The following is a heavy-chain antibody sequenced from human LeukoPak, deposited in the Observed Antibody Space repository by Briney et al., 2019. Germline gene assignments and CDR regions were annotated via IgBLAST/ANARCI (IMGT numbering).Heavy chain of an antibody. Sequence: GGSLRLSCVASGFTFSTYLMNWVRQAPGKGLERVGTISPDGSDKYYVDSVKGRFTISRDNAKTSLYLQINRLRADDTDLYFCARGIVVVVGASDHFDYWGQGTLITVSS. CDR1: GFTFSTYL. D-gene: IGHD2-15*01. V-gene: IGHV3-7*01. J-gene: IGHJ4*02. CDR2: ISPDGSDK. CDR3: ARGIVVVVGASDHFDY.